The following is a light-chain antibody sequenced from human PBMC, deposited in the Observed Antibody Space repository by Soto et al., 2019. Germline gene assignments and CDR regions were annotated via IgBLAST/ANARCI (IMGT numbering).Light chain of an antibody. Sequence: QSVLPQPPSASGTPGQRVTISCSGSKSNIGNNYVFWYRQLPGTAPKLLIYRNIPRPSGVPDRFSGSTSGTSASRAISGLRSEDEADYYCAAWDASRSGHEVFGGGTKLAVL. V-gene: IGLV1-47*01. J-gene: IGLJ3*02. CDR1: KSNIGNNY. CDR3: AAWDASRSGHEV. CDR2: RNI.